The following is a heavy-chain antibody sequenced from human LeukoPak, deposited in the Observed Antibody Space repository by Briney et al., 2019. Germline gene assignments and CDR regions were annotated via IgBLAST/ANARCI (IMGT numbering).Heavy chain of an antibody. Sequence: SETLSLTCTVSGGSISSYYWSWIRQPPGKGLEWIGYIYYSGSTNYNPSLKSRVTISVDTSKNQFSLKLSSVTAADTAVYYCARESDSSGWETAYYYYYMDVWGKGTTVTVSS. CDR1: GGSISSYY. J-gene: IGHJ6*03. CDR3: ARESDSSGWETAYYYYYMDV. D-gene: IGHD6-19*01. V-gene: IGHV4-59*01. CDR2: IYYSGST.